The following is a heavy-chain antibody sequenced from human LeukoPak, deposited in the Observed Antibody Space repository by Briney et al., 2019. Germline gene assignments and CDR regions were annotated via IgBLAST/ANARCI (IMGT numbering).Heavy chain of an antibody. Sequence: KTGGSLRLSCAASGFTFSSYSMNWVRQAPEKGLEWVSSISSSSSYIYYADSVKGRFTISRDNAKNSLYLQMNSLRAEDTAVYYCASTYFRAYCSGGSCYDRLAVRDYWGQGTLATVSS. J-gene: IGHJ4*02. CDR1: GFTFSSYS. CDR3: ASTYFRAYCSGGSCYDRLAVRDY. V-gene: IGHV3-21*01. D-gene: IGHD2-15*01. CDR2: ISSSSSYI.